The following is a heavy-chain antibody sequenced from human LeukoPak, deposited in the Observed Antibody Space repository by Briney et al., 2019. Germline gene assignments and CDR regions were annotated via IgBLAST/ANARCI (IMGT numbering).Heavy chain of an antibody. V-gene: IGHV4-59*01. J-gene: IGHJ4*02. CDR2: IYYSGST. CDR3: ARQVPGLYDSSGYLEFDY. CDR1: GGSFSGYY. D-gene: IGHD3-22*01. Sequence: SETLSLTCAVYGGSFSGYYWSWIRQPPGKGLEWIGYIYYSGSTNYNPSLKSRVTISVDTSKNQFSLKLSSVTAADTAVYYCARQVPGLYDSSGYLEFDYWGQGTLVTVSS.